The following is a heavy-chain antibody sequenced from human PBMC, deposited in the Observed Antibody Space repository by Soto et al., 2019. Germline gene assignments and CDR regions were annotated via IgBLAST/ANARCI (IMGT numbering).Heavy chain of an antibody. J-gene: IGHJ4*02. CDR1: GGSISSGGYY. Sequence: PSETLSLTCTVSGGSISSGGYYWSWIRQHPGKGLEWIGYIYYSGSTYYNPSLKSRVTISVDTSKNQFSLKLSSVTAADTAVYYCARDSSSSWSYYFDYWGQGTLVTVS. CDR2: IYYSGST. D-gene: IGHD6-13*01. V-gene: IGHV4-31*03. CDR3: ARDSSSSWSYYFDY.